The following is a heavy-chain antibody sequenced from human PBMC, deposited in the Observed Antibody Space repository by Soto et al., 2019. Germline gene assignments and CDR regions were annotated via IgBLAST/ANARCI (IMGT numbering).Heavy chain of an antibody. Sequence: SETLSLTCAVYGGSFSGYYWSWIRQPPGKGLEWIGEINHSGSTNYNPSLKSRVTISVDTSKNQFSLKLSSVTAADTAVYYCARAHRYFDWSEPFDYWGQGTLVTVSS. J-gene: IGHJ4*02. D-gene: IGHD3-9*01. CDR2: INHSGST. CDR1: GGSFSGYY. CDR3: ARAHRYFDWSEPFDY. V-gene: IGHV4-34*01.